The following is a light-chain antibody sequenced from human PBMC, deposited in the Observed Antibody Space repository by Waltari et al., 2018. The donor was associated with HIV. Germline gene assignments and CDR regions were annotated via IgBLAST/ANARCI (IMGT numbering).Light chain of an antibody. CDR1: SSNIGNDN. J-gene: IGLJ1*01. CDR3: VGCDDRLGADV. V-gene: IGLV1-47*01. CDR2: KNY. Sequence: QSVLTQPPSASGTPGQRVTISCSGCSSNIGNDNVYWYQQLPGTAPKLLIYKNYQRPSGVPDRFAGAKSGTSASLARCGLRSEEEADYYCVGCDDRLGADVYGTGTKFTIL.